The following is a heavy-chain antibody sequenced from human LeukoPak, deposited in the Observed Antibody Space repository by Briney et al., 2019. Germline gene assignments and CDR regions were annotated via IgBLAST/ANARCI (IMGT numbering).Heavy chain of an antibody. Sequence: SETLSLTCAVYGGSFSGYYWSWIRQPPGKGLEWIGEINHSGSTNYNPSLKSRVTISVDTSKNQFSLKLSSVTAADTAVYYCARAPIVVVPAAKSGYFDYWGQGTMVTVSS. CDR2: INHSGST. D-gene: IGHD2-2*01. V-gene: IGHV4-34*01. CDR3: ARAPIVVVPAAKSGYFDY. CDR1: GGSFSGYY. J-gene: IGHJ4*03.